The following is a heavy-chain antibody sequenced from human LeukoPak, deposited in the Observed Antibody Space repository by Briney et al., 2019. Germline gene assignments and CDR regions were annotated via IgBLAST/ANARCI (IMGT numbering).Heavy chain of an antibody. CDR2: ISGSGGST. CDR3: AKDGRLRGYSP. D-gene: IGHD5-18*01. CDR1: GFTFSSNA. V-gene: IGHV3-23*01. J-gene: IGHJ5*02. Sequence: GGSLRLSCAASGFTFSSNAMSWVRQAPGKGLEWVSAISGSGGSTYYADSVKGRFTISRDNSKNTLYLQMNSLRAEDTAVYYCAKDGRLRGYSPWGQGTLVTVSS.